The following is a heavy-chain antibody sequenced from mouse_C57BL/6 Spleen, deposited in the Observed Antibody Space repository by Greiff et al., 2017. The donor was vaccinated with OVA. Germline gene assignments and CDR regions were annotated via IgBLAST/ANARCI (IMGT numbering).Heavy chain of an antibody. CDR1: GYTFTSYW. CDR3: ARSEGLKYYGSSSY. D-gene: IGHD1-1*01. CDR2: IDPSDSYT. J-gene: IGHJ3*01. V-gene: IGHV1-50*01. Sequence: QVQLQQPGAELVKPGASVKLSCKASGYTFTSYWMQWVKQRPGQGLEWIGEIDPSDSYTNYNQKFKGKATLTVDTSSSTAYMQLSSLTSEDSAVYYCARSEGLKYYGSSSYWGQGTLVTVSA.